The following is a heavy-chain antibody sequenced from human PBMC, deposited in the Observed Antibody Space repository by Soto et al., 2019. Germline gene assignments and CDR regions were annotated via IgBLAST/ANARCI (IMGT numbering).Heavy chain of an antibody. Sequence: ASVKVSCKASGYTFTSNTIHWLRQAPGQRPEWVGWISAGSGITKYSQKSQGRVSITRDTSASTAYMELSGLASEDTAVYYCARDVSPALDYWGQGTLVTVSS. J-gene: IGHJ4*01. CDR3: ARDVSPALDY. CDR1: GYTFTSNT. V-gene: IGHV1-3*01. CDR2: ISAGSGIT.